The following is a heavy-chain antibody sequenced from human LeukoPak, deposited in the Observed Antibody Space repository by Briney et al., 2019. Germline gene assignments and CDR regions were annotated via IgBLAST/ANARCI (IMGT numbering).Heavy chain of an antibody. CDR1: GGSISSYY. J-gene: IGHJ4*02. Sequence: SETLSLTCTVSGGSISSYYWSWIRQPPGRGLEWIGRIYTSGSTNYNPSLKSRVTISVDTSKNQFSLKLSSVTAADTAVYYCARDREVVGFDYWGQGTLVTVSS. CDR3: ARDREVVGFDY. CDR2: IYTSGST. D-gene: IGHD2-2*01. V-gene: IGHV4-4*08.